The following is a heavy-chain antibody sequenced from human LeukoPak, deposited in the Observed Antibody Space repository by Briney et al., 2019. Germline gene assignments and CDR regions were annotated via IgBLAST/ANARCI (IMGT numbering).Heavy chain of an antibody. CDR3: ARGYDVLTSHDYFDY. V-gene: IGHV4-39*07. Sequence: SETLSLTCTVSGGSISSSSYYWGWIRQPPGKGLEWIGSIYYSGSTYYNPSLKSRVTISVGTSKNQFSLKLSSVTAADTAVYYCARGYDVLTSHDYFDYWGQGTLVTVSS. CDR2: IYYSGST. J-gene: IGHJ4*02. CDR1: GGSISSSSYY. D-gene: IGHD3-9*01.